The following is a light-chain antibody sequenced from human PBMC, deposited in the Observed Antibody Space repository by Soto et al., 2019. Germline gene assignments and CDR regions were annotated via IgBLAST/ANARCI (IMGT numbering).Light chain of an antibody. CDR3: QQGFSRPRT. CDR1: QSIRSD. V-gene: IGKV1-39*01. CDR2: TTS. Sequence: DIQMTQSPSSLSAPVGDRVTITCRASQSIRSDLNWYQQRPGKAPKLLIYTTSNLESGVPSRFSGSGSGTDFTLTISNLQPEDFATYFCQQGFSRPRTFGLGTTVEVK. J-gene: IGKJ1*01.